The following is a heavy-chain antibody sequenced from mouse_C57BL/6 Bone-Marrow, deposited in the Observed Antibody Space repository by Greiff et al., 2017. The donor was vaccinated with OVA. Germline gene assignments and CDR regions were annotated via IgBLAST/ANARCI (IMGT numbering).Heavy chain of an antibody. CDR1: GYSITSGYD. CDR2: ISYSGST. V-gene: IGHV3-1*01. Sequence: EVKLQESGPGMVKPSQSLSLTCTVTGYSITSGYDWHWIRHFPGNKLEWMGYISYSGSTNYNPSLKSRISITHDTSKNHFFLKLNSVTTEDTATYYCARGDYGNYGDYYAMDYWGQGTSVTVSS. D-gene: IGHD2-1*01. J-gene: IGHJ4*01. CDR3: ARGDYGNYGDYYAMDY.